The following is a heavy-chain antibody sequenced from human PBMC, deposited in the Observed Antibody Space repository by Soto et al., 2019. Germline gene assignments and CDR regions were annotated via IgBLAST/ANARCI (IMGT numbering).Heavy chain of an antibody. Sequence: PGGSLRLSCAASGFTVSSNYMSWVRQAPGKGLEWVSVIYSGGSTYYADSVKGRFTISRDNSKNTLYLQMNSLRAEDTAVYYCXRDQDGDYERAFDIWGQGTMVTVSS. CDR2: IYSGGST. J-gene: IGHJ3*02. CDR1: GFTVSSNY. D-gene: IGHD4-17*01. CDR3: XRDQDGDYERAFDI. V-gene: IGHV3-66*01.